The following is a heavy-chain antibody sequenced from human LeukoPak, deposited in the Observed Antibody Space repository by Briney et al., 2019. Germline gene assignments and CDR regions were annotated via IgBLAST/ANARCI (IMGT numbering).Heavy chain of an antibody. CDR2: ISGSGG. J-gene: IGHJ3*02. V-gene: IGHV3-23*01. Sequence: PGRSLRLSCAASGFTFTRYAMHWVRQAPGKGLEWVSSISGSGGYYADSVRGRFTISRDNSKNTLYLQMTNLRAEDTAVYYCAKHLGYGAFDIWGQGTMVTVSS. CDR3: AKHLGYGAFDI. D-gene: IGHD5-12*01. CDR1: GFTFTRYA.